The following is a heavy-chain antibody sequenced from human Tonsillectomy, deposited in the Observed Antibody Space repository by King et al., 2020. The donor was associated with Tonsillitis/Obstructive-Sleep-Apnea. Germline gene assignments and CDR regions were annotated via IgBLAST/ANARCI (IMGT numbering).Heavy chain of an antibody. CDR2: ISGSGGST. CDR1: GFTFSSYA. CDR3: AILVPVYYYDSSGYYYDAFDL. V-gene: IGHV3-23*04. J-gene: IGHJ3*01. D-gene: IGHD3-22*01. Sequence: VQLVESGGGLVQPGGSLRLSCAASGFTFSSYAMSWVRQAPGKGLEWVSAISGSGGSTYYADSVKGRFTISRDNSKNTLYLQMNSLRAEDTAVYYCAILVPVYYYDSSGYYYDAFDLWGHGTMVTVSS.